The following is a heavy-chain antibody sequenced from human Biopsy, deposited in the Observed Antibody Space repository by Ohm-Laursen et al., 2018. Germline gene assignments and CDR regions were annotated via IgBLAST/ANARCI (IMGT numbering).Heavy chain of an antibody. Sequence: SLRLSCAASGFTFTHAWMSWVRQAPGKGLEWISRLDVAEYNIYYADSVRGRLTASRDNPKGMVYLQMDSLRVDDTAVYYCVRTWGGYDFDSWGQGTLVTVSS. D-gene: IGHD3-16*01. CDR1: GFTFTHAW. J-gene: IGHJ4*01. CDR2: LDVAEYNI. CDR3: VRTWGGYDFDS. V-gene: IGHV3-33*08.